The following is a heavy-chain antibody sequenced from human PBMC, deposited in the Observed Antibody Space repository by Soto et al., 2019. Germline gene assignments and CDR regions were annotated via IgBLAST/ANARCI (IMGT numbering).Heavy chain of an antibody. CDR2: MNPGSGDT. J-gene: IGHJ5*02. CDR3: ARMATFGSLNWFDP. V-gene: IGHV1-8*01. D-gene: IGHD3-16*01. CDR1: GYSFTNND. Sequence: ASVKVSCKASGYSFTNNDVSWVRQATGQGLEWMGWMNPGSGDTGYAQKFQGRVTMTRDSSIARAYMELSSLRSDDTAIYYCARMATFGSLNWFDPWGQGTLVTVSS.